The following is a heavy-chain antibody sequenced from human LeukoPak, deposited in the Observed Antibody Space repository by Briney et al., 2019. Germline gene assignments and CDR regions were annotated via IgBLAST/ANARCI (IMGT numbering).Heavy chain of an antibody. CDR2: ISSSSRTI. D-gene: IGHD6-19*01. CDR1: GITFSSHS. V-gene: IGHV3-48*04. Sequence: GGSLRLSCVDSGITFSSHSMNWVRQTPGKGLEWVAYISSSSRTIYYADSVKGRFTISRDNAESSLYLQMHSLRGEDTAVYYCAKDLGRSGWSDFDYWGQGTLVTVSS. CDR3: AKDLGRSGWSDFDY. J-gene: IGHJ4*02.